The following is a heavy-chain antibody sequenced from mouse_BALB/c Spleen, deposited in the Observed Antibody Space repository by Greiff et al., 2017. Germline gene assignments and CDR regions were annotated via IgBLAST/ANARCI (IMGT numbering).Heavy chain of an antibody. CDR2: ISSGGSYT. J-gene: IGHJ1*01. V-gene: IGHV5-9-3*01. CDR3: ARHGYDDWYFDV. Sequence: EVKLVESGGGLVKPGGSLKLSCAASGFTFSSYAMSWVRQTPEKRLEWVATISSGGSYTYYPDSVKGRFTISRDNAKNTLYLQMSSLRSEDTAMYYCARHGYDDWYFDVWGAGTTVTVSS. CDR1: GFTFSSYA. D-gene: IGHD2-14*01.